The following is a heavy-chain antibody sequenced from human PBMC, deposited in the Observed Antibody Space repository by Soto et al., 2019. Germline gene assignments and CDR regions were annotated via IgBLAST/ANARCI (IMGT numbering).Heavy chain of an antibody. V-gene: IGHV4-61*01. Sequence: PSETLSLTCTVSGGSVSSGSYYWSWIRQPPGKGLEWIGYIYYSGSTNYNPSLKSRVTISVDTSKNQFSLKLSSVTAADAAVYYCARGGSGSYYFDYWGQGTLVTVSS. J-gene: IGHJ4*02. CDR2: IYYSGST. CDR1: GGSVSSGSYY. CDR3: ARGGSGSYYFDY. D-gene: IGHD1-26*01.